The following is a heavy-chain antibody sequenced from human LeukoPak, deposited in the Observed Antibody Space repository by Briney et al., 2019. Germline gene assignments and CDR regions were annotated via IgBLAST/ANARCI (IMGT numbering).Heavy chain of an antibody. CDR3: ARVIRYEAEPFDY. J-gene: IGHJ4*02. CDR1: GGSISSYY. CDR2: IYYSGST. V-gene: IGHV4-59*01. Sequence: SETLSLTCTVSGGSISSYYWSWIRQPPGKGLEWIGYIYYSGSTNYNPSLKSRVTISLDTSKNQFSLKLRSVTAADTAVYYCARVIRYEAEPFDYWGQGTLVTVSP. D-gene: IGHD3-16*01.